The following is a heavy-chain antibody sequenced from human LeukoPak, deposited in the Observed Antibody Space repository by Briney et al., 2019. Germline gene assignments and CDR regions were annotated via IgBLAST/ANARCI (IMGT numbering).Heavy chain of an antibody. V-gene: IGHV1-69*13. CDR3: ARVGYCSSTSCHAPYYYYYMDV. CDR1: GGTFSSYA. D-gene: IGHD2-2*01. CDR2: IIPIFGTA. Sequence: SVKVSCKASGGTFSSYAISWVRQAPGQGLEWMGGIIPIFGTASYAQKFQGRVTITADESTSTAYMELSSLRSEDTAVYYCARVGYCSSTSCHAPYYYYYMDVWGKGTTVTISS. J-gene: IGHJ6*03.